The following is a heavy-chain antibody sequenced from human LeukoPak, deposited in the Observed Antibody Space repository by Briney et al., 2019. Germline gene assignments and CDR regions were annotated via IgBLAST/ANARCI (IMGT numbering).Heavy chain of an antibody. Sequence: GGSLRLSCAASGFTFSSYSMNWVRQAPGKGLEWVSGISESGGTTYYADSVKGRFTISRDNFKSTLYLQMNSLRAEDTAVYYCAKDPSTSWYWYFQHWGQGTLVTVSS. CDR1: GFTFSSYS. D-gene: IGHD2-8*02. CDR3: AKDPSTSWYWYFQH. J-gene: IGHJ1*01. V-gene: IGHV3-23*01. CDR2: ISESGGTT.